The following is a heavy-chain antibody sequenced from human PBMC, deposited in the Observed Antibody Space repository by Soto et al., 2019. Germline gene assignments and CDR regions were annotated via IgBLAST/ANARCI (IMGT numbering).Heavy chain of an antibody. J-gene: IGHJ4*02. D-gene: IGHD2-2*01. CDR1: GYTFTSYG. Sequence: GASVKVSCKASGYTFTSYGISWVRQAPGQGLEWMGWISAYNGNTNYAQKLQGRVTMTTDTSTSTAYMELRSLRSDDTAVYYCARDLMKCDSTSCYVIPNPTPIFDYWGQGTQVTVSS. CDR3: ARDLMKCDSTSCYVIPNPTPIFDY. V-gene: IGHV1-18*01. CDR2: ISAYNGNT.